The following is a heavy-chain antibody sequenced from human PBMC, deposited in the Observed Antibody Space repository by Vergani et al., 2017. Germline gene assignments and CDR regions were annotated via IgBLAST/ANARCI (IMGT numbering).Heavy chain of an antibody. CDR2: ISSSSSYT. D-gene: IGHD3-3*01. CDR1: GGSFSGYY. CDR3: ARDLGNYDFWSGSPGYYYGMDV. Sequence: QVQLQQWGAGLLKPSETLSLTCAVYGGSFSGYYWSWIRQPPGKGLEWVSYISSSSSYTNYADSVKGRFTISRDNAKNSLYLQMNSLRAEDTAVYYCARDLGNYDFWSGSPGYYYGMDVWGQGTTVTVSS. J-gene: IGHJ6*02. V-gene: IGHV3-11*06.